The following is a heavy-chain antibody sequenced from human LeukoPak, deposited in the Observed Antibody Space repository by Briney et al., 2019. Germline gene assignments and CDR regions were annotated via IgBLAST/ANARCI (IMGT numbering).Heavy chain of an antibody. V-gene: IGHV4-34*01. D-gene: IGHD5-24*01. CDR2: IYYSGST. Sequence: SETLSLTCAVYGGSFSGYYWSWIRQPPGKGLEWIGSIYYSGSTYYNPSLKSRVTISVDTSKNQFSLKLSSVTAADTAVYYCARPGDGYKMMYYFDYWGQGTLVTVSS. J-gene: IGHJ4*02. CDR3: ARPGDGYKMMYYFDY. CDR1: GGSFSGYY.